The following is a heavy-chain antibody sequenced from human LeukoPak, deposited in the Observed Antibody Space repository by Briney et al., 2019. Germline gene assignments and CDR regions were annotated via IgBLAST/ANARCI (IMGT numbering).Heavy chain of an antibody. CDR2: IRFDGNNK. Sequence: GGSLRLSCAPSGFTFSSYGMHWVRQAPGKGLEWVAFIRFDGNNKYYADSVKGRFTISRDNSKNTLYLQMNSLRAEDTAVYYCARAGPSSSWHQFDYWGQGTLVTVSS. CDR3: ARAGPSSSWHQFDY. D-gene: IGHD6-13*01. V-gene: IGHV3-30*02. CDR1: GFTFSSYG. J-gene: IGHJ4*02.